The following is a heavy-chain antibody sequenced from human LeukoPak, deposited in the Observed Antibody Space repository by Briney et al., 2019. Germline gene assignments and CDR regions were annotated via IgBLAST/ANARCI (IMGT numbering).Heavy chain of an antibody. CDR3: ARAKLEPAGTGAFDI. Sequence: WGVLRLSCTTSGFTFKNYAITWVRQAPGKGLEWVSAIYPHGDPHYADSVKGRFTISRDNSKNSLYMQMETLRAEDTALYYCARAKLEPAGTGAFDIWGPGTVVTVSS. V-gene: IGHV3-23*01. CDR2: IYPHGDP. D-gene: IGHD6-19*01. J-gene: IGHJ3*02. CDR1: GFTFKNYA.